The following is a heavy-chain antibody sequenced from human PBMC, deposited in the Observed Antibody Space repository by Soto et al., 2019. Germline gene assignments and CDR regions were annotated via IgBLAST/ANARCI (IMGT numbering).Heavy chain of an antibody. J-gene: IGHJ6*03. CDR2: ISSSSSYI. D-gene: IGHD2-2*01. CDR3: ARDYGTKDYYYYMEV. CDR1: GFTFSSYS. Sequence: GGSLRLSCAASGFTFSSYSMNGVRQAPGKGLEWVSSISSSSSYIYYADSVKGRFTISRDNAKNSLYLQMNSLRAEDTAVYYCARDYGTKDYYYYMEVWGKGTTVTVSS. V-gene: IGHV3-21*01.